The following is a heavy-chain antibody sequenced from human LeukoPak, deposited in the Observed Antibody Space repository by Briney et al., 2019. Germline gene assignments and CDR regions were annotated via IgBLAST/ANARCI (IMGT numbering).Heavy chain of an antibody. D-gene: IGHD6-19*01. CDR3: ARDRKSSGKDY. Sequence: GGSLRLSCAASGFTFSSYAMHWVRQAPGTGLEWVGNIKDDGSKKYYVDSVKGRFTFSRDNAKNSLYLQMNSPRAEDTAVYYCARDRKSSGKDYWGRGTLVTVSS. CDR1: GFTFSSYA. J-gene: IGHJ4*02. V-gene: IGHV3-7*01. CDR2: IKDDGSKK.